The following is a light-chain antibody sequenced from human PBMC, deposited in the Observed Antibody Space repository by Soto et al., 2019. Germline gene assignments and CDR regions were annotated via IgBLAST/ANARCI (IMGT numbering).Light chain of an antibody. CDR2: AAS. Sequence: AIQMTQSPSSLSASVGDRVTITCRASQGIRNYLGWYQQKPGKAPKLLTYAASTLQSGVPSRFSGSGSDTDFTLSINNLQPEDFATYYCLQDYNYPRTFGQGTKVDIK. J-gene: IGKJ1*01. CDR1: QGIRNY. V-gene: IGKV1-6*01. CDR3: LQDYNYPRT.